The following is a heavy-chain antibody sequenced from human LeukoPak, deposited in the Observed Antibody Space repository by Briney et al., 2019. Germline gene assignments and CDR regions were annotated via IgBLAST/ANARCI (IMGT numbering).Heavy chain of an antibody. CDR1: GDSIRSNDYY. D-gene: IGHD6-13*01. Sequence: PSENLSLTRTVSGDSIRSNDYYWGWIRQTPGKGLEWIATLHFSGSTYYRLSLKSRVTISGDMSKKQFSLKLSSVTAADTAVYYCARIDGYSSSWVDHWGQGALVTVSS. J-gene: IGHJ4*02. CDR3: ARIDGYSSSWVDH. CDR2: LHFSGST. V-gene: IGHV4-39*07.